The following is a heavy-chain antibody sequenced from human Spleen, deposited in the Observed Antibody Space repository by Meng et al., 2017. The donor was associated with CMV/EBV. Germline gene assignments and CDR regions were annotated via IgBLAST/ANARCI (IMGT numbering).Heavy chain of an antibody. CDR2: ISSSSSYI. CDR1: GFIFSSYS. V-gene: IGHV3-21*01. J-gene: IGHJ4*02. Sequence: GGSLRLSCAASGFIFSSYSMNWVRQAPGKGLEWVSSISSSSSYIYYADSVKGRFTISRDNAKNSLYLQMNSLRAEDTAVYYCARDSQQLRIDYWGQGTLVTVSS. D-gene: IGHD6-13*01. CDR3: ARDSQQLRIDY.